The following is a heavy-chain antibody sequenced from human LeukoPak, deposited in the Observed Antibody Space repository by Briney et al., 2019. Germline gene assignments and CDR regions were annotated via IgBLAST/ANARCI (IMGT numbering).Heavy chain of an antibody. CDR3: ARGLWFGELYN. Sequence: SETLSLTCAVYGGPFTANYWSWIRQPPGKGLEWIGEMNHSGSTNYNPSLKSRVTISVDTSKKQLSLKLTTVSAADTAVYYCARGLWFGELYNWGQGTLVTVSS. CDR1: GGPFTANY. D-gene: IGHD3-10*01. CDR2: MNHSGST. J-gene: IGHJ4*02. V-gene: IGHV4-34*01.